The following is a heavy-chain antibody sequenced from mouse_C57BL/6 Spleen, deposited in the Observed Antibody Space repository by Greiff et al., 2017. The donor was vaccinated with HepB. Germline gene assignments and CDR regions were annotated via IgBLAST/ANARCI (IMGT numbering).Heavy chain of an antibody. D-gene: IGHD1-1*01. V-gene: IGHV7-3*01. Sequence: EVQRVESGGGLVQPGGSLSLSCAASGFTFTDYYMSWVRQPPGKALEWLGFIRNKANGYTTEYSASVKGRFTISRDNSQSILYLQMNALRAEDSATYYCARSYYGSSYLFADWGQGTLVTVSA. CDR2: IRNKANGYTT. J-gene: IGHJ3*01. CDR3: ARSYYGSSYLFAD. CDR1: GFTFTDYY.